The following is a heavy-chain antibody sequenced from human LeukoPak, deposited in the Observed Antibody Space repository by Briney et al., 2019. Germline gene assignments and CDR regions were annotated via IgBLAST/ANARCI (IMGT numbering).Heavy chain of an antibody. CDR3: ASDLGFVVAPAAKADY. CDR1: GFTFSTYS. V-gene: IGHV3-21*01. Sequence: PGGSLRLSCVASGFTFSTYSMTWVRQAPGKGLEWVSSITDESSYKYYAGSVKGRFTISRDNAKNSLYLEMNSLRAEDTAVYYCASDLGFVVAPAAKADYWGQGTLVTVSS. J-gene: IGHJ4*02. D-gene: IGHD2-2*01. CDR2: ITDESSYK.